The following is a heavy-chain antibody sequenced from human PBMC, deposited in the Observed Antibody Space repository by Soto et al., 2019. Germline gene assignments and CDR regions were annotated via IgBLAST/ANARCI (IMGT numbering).Heavy chain of an antibody. Sequence: GGSLRLSCAASGFTFSSYGMHWVRQAPGKGLEWVAVISYDGSNKYYADSVKGRFTISRDNSKNTLYLQMNSLRAEDTAVYYCARETHDFWSGYLPYYFDYWGQGTLVTAPQ. D-gene: IGHD3-3*01. J-gene: IGHJ4*02. CDR2: ISYDGSNK. V-gene: IGHV3-30*03. CDR1: GFTFSSYG. CDR3: ARETHDFWSGYLPYYFDY.